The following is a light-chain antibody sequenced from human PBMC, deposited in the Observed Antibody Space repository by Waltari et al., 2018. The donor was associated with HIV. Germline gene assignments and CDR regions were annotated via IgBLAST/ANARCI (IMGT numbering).Light chain of an antibody. J-gene: IGLJ3*02. Sequence: QSVLTQPPAASGTPGQRVTISCSGSSSNIGSNYVYWYQQLPGTAPKLLIYRSNQRPSGVPDRFSGSKSGTSASLAISGLRSEDEADYYCAAWDDSLSCPVFGGGTKLTVL. V-gene: IGLV1-47*01. CDR1: SSNIGSNY. CDR3: AAWDDSLSCPV. CDR2: RSN.